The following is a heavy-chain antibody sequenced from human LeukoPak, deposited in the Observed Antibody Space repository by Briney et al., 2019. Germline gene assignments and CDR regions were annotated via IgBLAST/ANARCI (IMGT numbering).Heavy chain of an antibody. V-gene: IGHV1-8*01. CDR3: ARGLRLRWSRTTYYFDY. D-gene: IGHD4-23*01. Sequence: ASVKVSCKASGYTFTSYDINWVRRATGQGLEWMGWMNPNSGNTGYAQKFQGRVTMTRNTSISTAYMELSSLRSEDTAVYYCARGLRLRWSRTTYYFDYWGQGTLVTVSS. CDR2: MNPNSGNT. J-gene: IGHJ4*02. CDR1: GYTFTSYD.